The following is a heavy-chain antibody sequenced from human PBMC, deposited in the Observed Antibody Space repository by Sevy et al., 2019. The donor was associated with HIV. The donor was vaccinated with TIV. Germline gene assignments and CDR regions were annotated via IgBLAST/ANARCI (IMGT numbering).Heavy chain of an antibody. CDR2: INHSGST. D-gene: IGHD3-22*01. J-gene: IGHJ4*02. V-gene: IGHV4-34*01. Sequence: SETLSLTCAVYGGSFSNDDWSWIRQPPGKGLEWIGEINHSGSTNYNPSLKSRVTISIDTSKNQFSLKLTSVTAADTAVYYCARWRGIRVTMMVEVTTGYFVNWGQGALVTVSS. CDR3: ARWRGIRVTMMVEVTTGYFVN. CDR1: GGSFSNDD.